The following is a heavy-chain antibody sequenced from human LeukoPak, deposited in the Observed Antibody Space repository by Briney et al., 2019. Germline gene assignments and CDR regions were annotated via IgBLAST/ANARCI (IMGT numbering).Heavy chain of an antibody. Sequence: PGGSLRLSCAASGFTFDDYAMHWVRQVPGKGLEWVSGIGWNSGGIGYAVSVKGRFTISRDNAKNSLYLQMNSLRPEDTALFYCVKGTTFDAFDMWGQGTMVTVSS. V-gene: IGHV3-9*01. D-gene: IGHD4-11*01. CDR1: GFTFDDYA. CDR3: VKGTTFDAFDM. J-gene: IGHJ3*02. CDR2: IGWNSGGI.